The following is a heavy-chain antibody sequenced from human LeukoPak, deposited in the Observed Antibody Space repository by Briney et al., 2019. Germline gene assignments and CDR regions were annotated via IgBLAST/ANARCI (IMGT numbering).Heavy chain of an antibody. V-gene: IGHV3-30-3*01. Sequence: GALRLSCAAAGFTFSTYAVHWVRQAPGEGLEWVAVISDDGTNKYYADSVKGRFTISRDNSKNTLYLQMNSLRAEDTAVYYCASISSAYWGDYWGQGTLVTVSS. J-gene: IGHJ4*02. CDR2: ISDDGTNK. CDR3: ASISSAYWGDY. D-gene: IGHD2-21*01. CDR1: GFTFSTYA.